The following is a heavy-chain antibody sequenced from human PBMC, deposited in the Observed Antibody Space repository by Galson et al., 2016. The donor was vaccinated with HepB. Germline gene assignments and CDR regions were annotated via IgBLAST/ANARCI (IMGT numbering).Heavy chain of an antibody. V-gene: IGHV6-1*01. CDR2: TFYRSNWQN. J-gene: IGHJ4*02. D-gene: IGHD7-27*01. CDR1: GDSVSNNNAG. CDR3: ARSYLLGRGFGW. Sequence: CAISGDSVSNNNAGWYWIRQSPSRGLECLGRTFYRSNWQNDYAESVRSRITIDADTSRHQFSLHLNSVTPEDTGVYYCARSYLLGRGFGWWGQGTLVTVSS.